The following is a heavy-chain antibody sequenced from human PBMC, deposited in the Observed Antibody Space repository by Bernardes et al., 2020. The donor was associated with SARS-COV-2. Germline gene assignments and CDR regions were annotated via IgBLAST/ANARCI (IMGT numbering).Heavy chain of an antibody. CDR2: IYYSGST. J-gene: IGHJ4*02. CDR3: ARLPGSSSWYDY. Sequence: SETLSLTCTVSGGSISNTNYYWGWIRQPPGKGLEWIGNIYYSGSTYYNPSLKSRVTISVDTSKNQFSLKLSSVSAAETAVYYCARLPGSSSWYDYWGQGTLVTVAP. V-gene: IGHV4-39*01. CDR1: GGSISNTNYY. D-gene: IGHD6-13*01.